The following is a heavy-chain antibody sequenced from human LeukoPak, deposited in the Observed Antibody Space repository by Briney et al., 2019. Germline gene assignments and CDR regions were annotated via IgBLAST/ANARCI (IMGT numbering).Heavy chain of an antibody. Sequence: SETLSFTGTVSGGSISSSSYYWGSIRQPPGKGLEWIGSIYYSGGTYYNPSLKSRVTISVDTSTNPFSLKLSSVTAADTAVYYCAGELGYYGSDYWGQGTTVTVSS. CDR2: IYYSGGT. D-gene: IGHD3-10*01. J-gene: IGHJ4*02. V-gene: IGHV4-39*02. CDR1: GGSISSSSYY. CDR3: AGELGYYGSDY.